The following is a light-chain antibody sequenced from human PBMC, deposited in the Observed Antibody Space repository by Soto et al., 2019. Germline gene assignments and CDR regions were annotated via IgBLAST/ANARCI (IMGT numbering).Light chain of an antibody. V-gene: IGLV2-14*01. CDR3: NSYTSSSNLV. CDR2: DVS. J-gene: IGLJ3*02. Sequence: QSALTQPASVSGSPGQSITISCTGTSSDVSGYNYVSWYQQHPGEAPKLLIYDVSNRPSVVSNRFSGSKSGNTASLTISGLQAEDEADYYCNSYTSSSNLVFGGGTKLTVL. CDR1: SSDVSGYNY.